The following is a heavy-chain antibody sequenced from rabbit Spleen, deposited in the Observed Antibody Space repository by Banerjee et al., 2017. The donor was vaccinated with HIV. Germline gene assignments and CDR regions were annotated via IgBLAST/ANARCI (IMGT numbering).Heavy chain of an antibody. V-gene: IGHV1S45*01. CDR3: ARAYVGYVGYGDGAFGL. J-gene: IGHJ3*01. D-gene: IGHD6-1*01. CDR1: GFSFSNKAV. Sequence: QEQLVESGGGLVKPEGSLKLSCTASGFSFSNKAVMCWVRQTPGKGLEWIACIYAGSDTDSYYASWAKGRFTISRASSTTVDLKMTSLTAADTATYFCARAYVGYVGYGDGAFGLWGQGTLVTVS. CDR2: IYAGSDTDS.